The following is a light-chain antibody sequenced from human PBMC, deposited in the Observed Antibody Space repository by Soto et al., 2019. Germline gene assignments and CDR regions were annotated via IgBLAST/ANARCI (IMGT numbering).Light chain of an antibody. J-gene: IGKJ2*01. V-gene: IGKV1-39*01. Sequence: IQLTQSPSSLSASVGDRVTVTCRASQNINIYLNWYQQKPGKAPTLLIYGASSLLSGVPSRFSGGGSRTDFTLTISSLQAEDFATYYCQQSYRSPYTFGQGTRLEI. CDR3: QQSYRSPYT. CDR2: GAS. CDR1: QNINIY.